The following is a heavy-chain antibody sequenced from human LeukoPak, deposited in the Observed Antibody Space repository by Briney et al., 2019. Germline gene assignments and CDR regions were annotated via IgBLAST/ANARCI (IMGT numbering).Heavy chain of an antibody. Sequence: ASVKVSCKASGYTFTSYYMHWVRQAPGQGLEWMGIINPSGGSTSYAQKFQGRVTMTRDMSTSTVYMELSSLRSEDTAVYYCARDLRTWLFPSFLRYWGQGTLVTVSS. CDR3: ARDLRTWLFPSFLRY. J-gene: IGHJ4*02. CDR2: INPSGGST. CDR1: GYTFTSYY. D-gene: IGHD3-22*01. V-gene: IGHV1-46*01.